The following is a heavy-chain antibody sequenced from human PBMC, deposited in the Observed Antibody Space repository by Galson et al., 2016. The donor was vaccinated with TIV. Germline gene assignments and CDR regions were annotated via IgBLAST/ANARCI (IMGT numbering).Heavy chain of an antibody. J-gene: IGHJ4*02. CDR3: ATLSSGWPNYFDN. Sequence: QSGAEVKKPGESLKISCRGSGYRFSDYWIGWVRQTPEEGLEWMGVIYPGASDTKYSPSFQGQVTISADKSINTAYLQWNSLKASDTAIYFCATLSSGWPNYFDNWGQGTQVIVSS. D-gene: IGHD6-19*01. CDR1: GYRFSDYW. CDR2: IYPGASDT. V-gene: IGHV5-51*01.